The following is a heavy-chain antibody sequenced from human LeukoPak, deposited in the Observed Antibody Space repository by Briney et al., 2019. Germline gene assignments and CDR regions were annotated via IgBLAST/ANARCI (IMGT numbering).Heavy chain of an antibody. V-gene: IGHV3-30*18. CDR1: GFTFSSYG. Sequence: PGGSLRLSCAAPGFTFSSYGMHWVRQAPGKGLEWVAVISYDGSNKYYADSVKGRFTISRDNSKNTLYLQMNSLRAEDTAVHYCAKVDYGGNEYYGMDVWGQGTTVTVSS. CDR2: ISYDGSNK. CDR3: AKVDYGGNEYYGMDV. D-gene: IGHD4-23*01. J-gene: IGHJ6*02.